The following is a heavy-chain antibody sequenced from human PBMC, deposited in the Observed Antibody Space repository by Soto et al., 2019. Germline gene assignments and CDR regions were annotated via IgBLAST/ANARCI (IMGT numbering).Heavy chain of an antibody. Sequence: GGSLRLSCAASGFTFDDYTMHWVRQAPGKGLEWVSLISWDGGSTYYADSVKGRFTISRDNSKNSLYLQMNSLRTEDTALYYCAKTYWGGDCYYSFDIWGQGTMVTVSS. CDR1: GFTFDDYT. CDR2: ISWDGGST. J-gene: IGHJ3*02. D-gene: IGHD2-21*02. CDR3: AKTYWGGDCYYSFDI. V-gene: IGHV3-43*01.